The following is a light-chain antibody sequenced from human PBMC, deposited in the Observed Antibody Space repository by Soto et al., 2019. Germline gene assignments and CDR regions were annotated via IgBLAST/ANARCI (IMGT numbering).Light chain of an antibody. CDR3: ISYAGSSNV. CDR1: SSDVGGYNY. V-gene: IGLV2-8*01. Sequence: QSALTQPPSASGSPGQSVAISCTGTSSDVGGYNYVSWYQQHPGKAHKLMIYEVNKRPSGVPDRCSCSESGNTASLTVSGFQAEDEADYYCISYAGSSNVFGAGTKLTVL. J-gene: IGLJ1*01. CDR2: EVN.